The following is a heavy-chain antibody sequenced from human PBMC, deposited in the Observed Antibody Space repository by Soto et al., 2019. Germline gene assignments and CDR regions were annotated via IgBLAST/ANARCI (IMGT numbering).Heavy chain of an antibody. CDR1: GYTFTSYG. Sequence: ASVKVSCKASGYTFTSYGISWVRQAPGQGLEWMGWISAYNGNTNYAQKLQGRVTMTTDTSTSTAYMELRSLRSDDTAVYYCARERLSGGIVPSPDAFDIWGQGTMVTVSS. CDR2: ISAYNGNT. J-gene: IGHJ3*02. D-gene: IGHD1-26*01. CDR3: ARERLSGGIVPSPDAFDI. V-gene: IGHV1-18*01.